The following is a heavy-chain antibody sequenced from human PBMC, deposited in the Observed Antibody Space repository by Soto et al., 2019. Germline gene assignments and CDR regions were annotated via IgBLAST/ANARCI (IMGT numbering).Heavy chain of an antibody. CDR3: ARSYYDSSGYHDGAFDI. D-gene: IGHD3-22*01. Sequence: GASVKVSCKASGYTFTIYYMHWVRQAPGQGLEWMGIINPSGGSTSYAQKFQGRVTMTRDTSTSTVYMELSSLRSEDTAVYYCARSYYDSSGYHDGAFDIWGQGTMVTDSS. V-gene: IGHV1-46*01. CDR2: INPSGGST. J-gene: IGHJ3*02. CDR1: GYTFTIYY.